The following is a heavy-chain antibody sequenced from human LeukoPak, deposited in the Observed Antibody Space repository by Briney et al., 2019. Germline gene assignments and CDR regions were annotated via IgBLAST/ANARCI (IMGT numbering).Heavy chain of an antibody. V-gene: IGHV5-51*01. CDR1: GYSFTSYW. J-gene: IGHJ1*01. Sequence: GESLKISCKGSGYSFTSYWIGWVRQMPGKGLEWMGIIYPGDSDTRYSPSFQGQVTISADKSISTAYLQWSSLKASDTAMYYCARANSLKAAAGMRIHFQHWGQGTLVTVSS. CDR3: ARANSLKAAAGMRIHFQH. D-gene: IGHD6-13*01. CDR2: IYPGDSDT.